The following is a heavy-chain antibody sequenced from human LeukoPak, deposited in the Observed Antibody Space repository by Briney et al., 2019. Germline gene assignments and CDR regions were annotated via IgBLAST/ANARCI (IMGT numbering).Heavy chain of an antibody. CDR1: GFTFSTSW. Sequence: PGGSLRLSCAASGFTFSTSWMHWVRQAPGKGLVWVSRINTDGTITNYADSVKGRFTISRENAKNTLYLQMNSLRAEDTAVYYCAREGIVVVPAAPPRGAPFDYWGQGTLVTVSS. CDR3: AREGIVVVPAAPPRGAPFDY. V-gene: IGHV3-74*01. D-gene: IGHD2-2*01. J-gene: IGHJ4*02. CDR2: INTDGTIT.